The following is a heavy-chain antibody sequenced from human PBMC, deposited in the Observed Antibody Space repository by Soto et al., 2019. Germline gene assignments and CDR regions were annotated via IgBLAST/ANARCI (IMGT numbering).Heavy chain of an antibody. CDR3: ARGLPGYTIDAFDI. V-gene: IGHV3-48*01. CDR2: ISSTSSTI. D-gene: IGHD6-13*01. J-gene: IGHJ3*02. Sequence: EVQLVESGGGLVQPGGSLRLSCAASGFTFNTYSMNWVRQAPGKGPDWVSYISSTSSTIYYADSVKGRFTISRDNAKNSLYLQMNSLRTEDTAVYYCARGLPGYTIDAFDIWGQGTMVTASS. CDR1: GFTFNTYS.